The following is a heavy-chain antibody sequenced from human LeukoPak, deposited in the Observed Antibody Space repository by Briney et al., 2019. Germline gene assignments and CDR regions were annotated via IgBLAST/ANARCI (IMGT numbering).Heavy chain of an antibody. V-gene: IGHV4-31*03. J-gene: IGHJ4*02. CDR1: GGSFSSGGYY. CDR3: ARLTSTVTTPLEFDY. CDR2: IYYSGST. D-gene: IGHD4-17*01. Sequence: SQTLSLTCTVSGGSFSSGGYYWSWIRQPPEKGLEWIGYIYYSGSTYYNPSLKSRVTISVDTSKKQFSLKLNSVTAADTAVYYCARLTSTVTTPLEFDYWGQGTLVTVSS.